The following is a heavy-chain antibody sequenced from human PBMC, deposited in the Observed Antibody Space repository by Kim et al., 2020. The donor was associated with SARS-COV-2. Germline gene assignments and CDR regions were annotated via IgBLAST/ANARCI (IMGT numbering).Heavy chain of an antibody. CDR3: ASHGGGSGSSSQKGRWFDP. Sequence: SETLSLTCTVSGGSISSYYWSWIRQPPGKGLEWIGYIYYSGSTNYNPSLKSRVTISVDTSKNQFSLKLSSVTAADTAVYYCASHGGGSGSSSQKGRWFDPWGQGTLVTVSS. D-gene: IGHD3-10*01. J-gene: IGHJ5*02. CDR2: IYYSGST. CDR1: GGSISSYY. V-gene: IGHV4-59*01.